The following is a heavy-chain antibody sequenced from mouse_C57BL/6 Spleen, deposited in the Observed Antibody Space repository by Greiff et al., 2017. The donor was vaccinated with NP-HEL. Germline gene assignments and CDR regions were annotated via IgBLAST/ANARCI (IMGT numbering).Heavy chain of an antibody. D-gene: IGHD2-3*01. V-gene: IGHV14-3*01. Sequence: VQLKESVAELVRPGASVKLSCTASGFNIKNTYMHWVKQRPEQGLEWIGRIDPANGNTKYAPKFQGKATITADTSSNTAYLQLSSLTSEDTAIYYCASPPDGYYLAWFAYWGQGTLVTVSA. CDR2: IDPANGNT. J-gene: IGHJ3*01. CDR1: GFNIKNTY. CDR3: ASPPDGYYLAWFAY.